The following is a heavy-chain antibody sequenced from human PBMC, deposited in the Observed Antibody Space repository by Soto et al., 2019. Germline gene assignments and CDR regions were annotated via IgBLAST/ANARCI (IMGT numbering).Heavy chain of an antibody. Sequence: SETLSLTCTVSGGSVSSGSYYWNWIRQPPGKGLEWIGYIYYSGTTNYNPSLKSRVTLSVDTSKNQFSLKLSSVTAADTAVYSCARSSSSPVFDYWGQGTLVTVSS. CDR1: GGSVSSGSYY. D-gene: IGHD6-6*01. V-gene: IGHV4-61*01. J-gene: IGHJ4*02. CDR3: ARSSSSPVFDY. CDR2: IYYSGTT.